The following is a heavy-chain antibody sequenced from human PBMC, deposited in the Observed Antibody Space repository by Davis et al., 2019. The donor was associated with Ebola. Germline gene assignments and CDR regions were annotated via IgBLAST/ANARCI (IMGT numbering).Heavy chain of an antibody. Sequence: PGGSLRLSCAASGFTFSTYWMHWVRQAPGKGLEWVALIWYDGSNKYYADSVKGRFTISRDNSKNTLYLQMNSLRAEDTAVYYCARANALLWFGDLLSEGMDVWGKGTTVTVSS. V-gene: IGHV3-33*08. CDR2: IWYDGSNK. J-gene: IGHJ6*04. CDR1: GFTFSTYW. CDR3: ARANALLWFGDLLSEGMDV. D-gene: IGHD3-10*01.